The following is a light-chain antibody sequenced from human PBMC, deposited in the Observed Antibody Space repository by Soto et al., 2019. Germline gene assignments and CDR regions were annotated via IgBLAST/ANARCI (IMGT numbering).Light chain of an antibody. CDR3: QQYYNWPIT. CDR1: QRVSSR. CDR2: DAS. Sequence: EIVMTQSIATLSVSPGERVTLSCGASQRVSSRLAWYEQKPGQAPRLLIYDASTRATGIPARFSGSGSGTEFTITIISLQSDDFAVYFCQQYYNWPITFGQGTRLEIK. J-gene: IGKJ5*01. V-gene: IGKV3-15*01.